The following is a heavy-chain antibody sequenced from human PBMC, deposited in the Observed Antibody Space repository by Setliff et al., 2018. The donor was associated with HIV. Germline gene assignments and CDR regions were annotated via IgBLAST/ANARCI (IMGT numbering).Heavy chain of an antibody. CDR1: GGTFSSSA. V-gene: IGHV1-69*10. CDR2: IIPILSMT. J-gene: IGHJ6*03. Sequence: SVKVSCKASGGTFSSSAFSWVRQAPGQGVEWMGGIIPILSMTSYAQKFQGRVTMTRDTSISTAYMELSRLRSDDTAVYYCARGGTIFGVVISNYYYMDVWGKGTTVTVSS. D-gene: IGHD3-3*01. CDR3: ARGGTIFGVVISNYYYMDV.